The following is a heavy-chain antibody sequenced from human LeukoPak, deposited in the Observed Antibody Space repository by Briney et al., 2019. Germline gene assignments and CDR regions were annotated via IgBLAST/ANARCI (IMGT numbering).Heavy chain of an antibody. Sequence: GGSLRLSCAASGSTFSNYAMSWVRQAPGKGLEWVSAISRSGDSTYYADSVKGRFTISKDNSKNTLNLQMNSLRAEDTAVYYCAKTVVAAGTNYYHGMDVWGQGTTVTVFS. CDR1: GSTFSNYA. D-gene: IGHD2-15*01. CDR3: AKTVVAAGTNYYHGMDV. CDR2: ISRSGDST. V-gene: IGHV3-23*01. J-gene: IGHJ6*02.